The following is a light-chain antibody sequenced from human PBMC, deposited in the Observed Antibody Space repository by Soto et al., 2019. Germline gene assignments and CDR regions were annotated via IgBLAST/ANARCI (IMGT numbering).Light chain of an antibody. Sequence: QSVLTQSPSASASLGASVTLTCTLNSGHSTFAIAWHQQQPEKSPRYLMKVKSDGTYTKGGGIPDRFSGSSSGAERYLTISSLQSEDEADYYCQTWGTGIRVFGGGTKVTVL. J-gene: IGLJ3*02. V-gene: IGLV4-69*01. CDR1: SGHSTFA. CDR2: VKSDGTY. CDR3: QTWGTGIRV.